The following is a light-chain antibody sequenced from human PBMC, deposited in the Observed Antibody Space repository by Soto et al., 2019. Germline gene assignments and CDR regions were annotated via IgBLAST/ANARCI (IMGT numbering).Light chain of an antibody. Sequence: QSVLTQPPSVSGAPGQRVTISCTGSSSNIGAGYDVHWYQQLPGTAPKLLMYATSNRPSGVPDRFSGSKSGTSASLAITGLQAEDEADYYCQSYDTSLSVVFGGGTKLTVL. J-gene: IGLJ2*01. CDR1: SSNIGAGYD. CDR2: ATS. V-gene: IGLV1-40*01. CDR3: QSYDTSLSVV.